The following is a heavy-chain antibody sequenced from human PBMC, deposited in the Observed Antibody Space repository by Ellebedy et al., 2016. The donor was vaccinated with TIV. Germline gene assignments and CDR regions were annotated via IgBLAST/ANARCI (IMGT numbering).Heavy chain of an antibody. CDR1: GGSVSSGTYY. D-gene: IGHD2-2*01. CDR3: ARDQIVVVPAARVYYGMDV. J-gene: IGHJ6*02. Sequence: GSLRLXXTVSGGSVSSGTYYWSWIRQPPGKGLEWLGYMSYSGSTNYNPSLKSRISISVDTSKDRFSLKLSSVTAADTAVYYCARDQIVVVPAARVYYGMDVWGQGTTVTVSS. CDR2: MSYSGST. V-gene: IGHV4-61*01.